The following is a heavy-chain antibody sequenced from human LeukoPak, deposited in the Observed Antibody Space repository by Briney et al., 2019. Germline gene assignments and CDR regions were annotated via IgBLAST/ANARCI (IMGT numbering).Heavy chain of an antibody. D-gene: IGHD3-22*01. CDR2: ISSSGSTI. Sequence: GGSLRLSCAASGFTFSSYEMNWVRQAPGKGLEWVSYISSSGSTIYYADSVKGRFTISRDNAKNSLYLQMNSLRAEDTAVYYCARDQYDRSRRTGAFDIWGQGTMVTVSS. CDR1: GFTFSSYE. J-gene: IGHJ3*02. V-gene: IGHV3-48*03. CDR3: ARDQYDRSRRTGAFDI.